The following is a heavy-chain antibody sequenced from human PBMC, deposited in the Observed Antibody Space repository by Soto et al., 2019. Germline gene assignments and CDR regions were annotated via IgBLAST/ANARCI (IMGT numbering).Heavy chain of an antibody. V-gene: IGHV3-30*18. J-gene: IGHJ4*02. CDR2: ISYDGSNK. CDR3: AKAGMAAAGYFDY. Sequence: QVQLVESGGGVVQPGRSLRLSCAASGFTFSSYGMHWVRQAPGKGLEWVAVISYDGSNKYYADSVKGRFTISRDNSKNTLYLQMNSLRAEDMAVYYCAKAGMAAAGYFDYWGQGTLVTVSS. D-gene: IGHD6-13*01. CDR1: GFTFSSYG.